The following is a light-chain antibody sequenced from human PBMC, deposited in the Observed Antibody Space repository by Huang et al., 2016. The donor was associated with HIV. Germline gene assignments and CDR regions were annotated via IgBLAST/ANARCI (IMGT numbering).Light chain of an antibody. Sequence: EILLTQSPDTLSLSPGERATLSCRASQRVNNNYFASYQQKPGQAPRLLIYRASTRATGIPDRFSGSGSGTDFTLTISRLEPDDFAVYYCQQFGSSPPYSFGQGTKLEIK. CDR2: RAS. CDR3: QQFGSSPPYS. J-gene: IGKJ2*03. V-gene: IGKV3-20*01. CDR1: QRVNNNY.